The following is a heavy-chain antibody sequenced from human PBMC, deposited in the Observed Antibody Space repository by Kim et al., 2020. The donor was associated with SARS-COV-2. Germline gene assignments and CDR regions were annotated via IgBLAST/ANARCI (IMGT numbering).Heavy chain of an antibody. D-gene: IGHD3-9*01. J-gene: IGHJ4*02. CDR1: GYTFTSYG. Sequence: ASVKVSCKASGYTFTSYGISWVRQAPGQGLEWMGWISAYNGNTNYAQKLQGRVTMTTDTSTSTAYMELRSLRSDDTAGYYCARHYYGSLTGYYPPPYYFDYWGQGAMVTVSS. CDR2: ISAYNGNT. CDR3: ARHYYGSLTGYYPPPYYFDY. V-gene: IGHV1-18*01.